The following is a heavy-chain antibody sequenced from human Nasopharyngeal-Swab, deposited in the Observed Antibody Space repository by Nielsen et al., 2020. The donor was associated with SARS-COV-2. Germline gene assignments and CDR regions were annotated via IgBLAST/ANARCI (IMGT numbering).Heavy chain of an antibody. V-gene: IGHV4-30-4*01. Sequence: WIRQPPGKGLEWIGYIYYSGSTYYNPSLKSRVTISVDTSKNQFSLKLSSVTAADTAVYYCDRVVVVAATRSAFDIWGQGTMVTVSS. CDR2: IYYSGST. D-gene: IGHD2-15*01. CDR3: DRVVVVAATRSAFDI. J-gene: IGHJ3*02.